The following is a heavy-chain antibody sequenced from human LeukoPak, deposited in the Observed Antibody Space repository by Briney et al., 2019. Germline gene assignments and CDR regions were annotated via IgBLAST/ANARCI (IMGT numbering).Heavy chain of an antibody. V-gene: IGHV3-30*18. CDR3: AKVSVSGDHFDY. D-gene: IGHD2-21*01. J-gene: IGHJ4*02. Sequence: PGGSLRLSCAASGFTFSSYGMHWVRQAPGKGLEWVAVISYDGSNKYYADSVKGRFTISRDNSKNTLYLQMNSLRAEDTAVYYCAKVSVSGDHFDYWGQGTLVTVSS. CDR2: ISYDGSNK. CDR1: GFTFSSYG.